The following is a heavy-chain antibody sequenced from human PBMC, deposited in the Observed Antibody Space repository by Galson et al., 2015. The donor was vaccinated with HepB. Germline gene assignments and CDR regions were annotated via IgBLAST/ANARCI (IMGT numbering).Heavy chain of an antibody. D-gene: IGHD2-2*01. Sequence: SLRLSCAASGFTFSSYGMHWVRQAPGRGLEWVAVISNDGSNKYYADSVTGRFTISRDNSKNTLYLQMNSLRAEDTAVYYCAKDLVPYQLLWWFDPWGQGTLVTVSS. CDR1: GFTFSSYG. CDR3: AKDLVPYQLLWWFDP. CDR2: ISNDGSNK. J-gene: IGHJ5*02. V-gene: IGHV3-30*18.